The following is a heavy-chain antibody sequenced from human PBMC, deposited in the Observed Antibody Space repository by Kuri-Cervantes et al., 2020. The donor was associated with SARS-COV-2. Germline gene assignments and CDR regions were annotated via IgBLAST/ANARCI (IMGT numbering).Heavy chain of an antibody. V-gene: IGHV1-18*01. J-gene: IGHJ2*01. D-gene: IGHD4-23*01. CDR1: GYTFTNYG. CDR3: ATDRDYGGKYWYFDL. Sequence: ASVKVSCKAFGYTFTNYGIVWVRQAPGQGLEWVGRINTYTGYANYVQNLQGRVTMTTDTSTTTAYMELRSLRSDDTAVYYCATDRDYGGKYWYFDLWGRGTLVTVSS. CDR2: INTYTGYA.